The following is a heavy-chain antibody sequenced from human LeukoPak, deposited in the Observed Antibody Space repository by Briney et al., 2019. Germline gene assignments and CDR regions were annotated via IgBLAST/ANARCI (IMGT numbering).Heavy chain of an antibody. V-gene: IGHV1-2*02. D-gene: IGHD3-22*01. Sequence: ASVKVSCKASGYTFTDSYLHWVRQAPGQGLEWMGWINTNSGGTNYAQKFQGRVTMTRDTSISTAYVELSRLRSDDTAVYYCARGVLAGYDDSGYRFYNLFDPWGQGTLVTVSS. CDR1: GYTFTDSY. CDR2: INTNSGGT. J-gene: IGHJ5*02. CDR3: ARGVLAGYDDSGYRFYNLFDP.